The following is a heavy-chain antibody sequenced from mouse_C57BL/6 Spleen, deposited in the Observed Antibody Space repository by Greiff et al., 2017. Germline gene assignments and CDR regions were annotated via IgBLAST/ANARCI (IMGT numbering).Heavy chain of an antibody. Sequence: EVQLVESGGGLVKPGGSLKLSCAASGFTFSDYGMHWVRQAPEKGLEWVAYISSGSSTIYYADTVKGRFTISRDNAKNTLFLRMTSLRSEDTAMYYCARPLRGYAMDYWGQGTSVTVSS. D-gene: IGHD1-1*01. V-gene: IGHV5-17*01. CDR3: ARPLRGYAMDY. CDR1: GFTFSDYG. CDR2: ISSGSSTI. J-gene: IGHJ4*01.